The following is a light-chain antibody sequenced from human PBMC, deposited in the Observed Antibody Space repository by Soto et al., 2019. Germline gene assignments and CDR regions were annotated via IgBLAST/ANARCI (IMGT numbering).Light chain of an antibody. CDR2: AAS. V-gene: IGKV1-39*01. Sequence: DIQMTQSPSSLSASIGDRVTITCRASQSIGSHLNWFQQKAGKAPNLLIYAASSLQTGVPSRFSGSGSGTDFALTISSLQPEDFATYDCQQSYSTPPMYSFGQGTKLEIK. CDR3: QQSYSTPPMYS. CDR1: QSIGSH. J-gene: IGKJ2*01.